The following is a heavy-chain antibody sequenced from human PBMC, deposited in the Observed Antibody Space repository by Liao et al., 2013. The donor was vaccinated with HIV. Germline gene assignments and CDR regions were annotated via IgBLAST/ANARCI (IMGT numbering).Heavy chain of an antibody. CDR2: INHSGGT. Sequence: QVQLQQWGAGLLKPSETLSLTCAVYGGSFSGYYWSWIRQPPGKGLEWIGEINHSGGTNYNPSLRSRVTMSVDTSKNQFSLKLSSVTAADTAVYYCARSMLLRPNWFDPWGQGTLVTVSS. D-gene: IGHD2-15*01. CDR1: GGSFSGYY. J-gene: IGHJ5*02. CDR3: ARSMLLRPNWFDP. V-gene: IGHV4-34*01.